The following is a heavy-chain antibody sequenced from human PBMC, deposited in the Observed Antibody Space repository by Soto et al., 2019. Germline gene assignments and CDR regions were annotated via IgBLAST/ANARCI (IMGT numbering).Heavy chain of an antibody. J-gene: IGHJ3*02. Sequence: GGSLRLSCAASGFTFSSYGMHWVRQAPGKGLEWVAVIWYDGSNKYYADSVKGRFTISRDNSKNTLYLQMNSLRAEDTAVYYCARDYIAVAGTYAFDIWGQGTMVTVSS. CDR1: GFTFSSYG. D-gene: IGHD6-19*01. CDR3: ARDYIAVAGTYAFDI. V-gene: IGHV3-33*01. CDR2: IWYDGSNK.